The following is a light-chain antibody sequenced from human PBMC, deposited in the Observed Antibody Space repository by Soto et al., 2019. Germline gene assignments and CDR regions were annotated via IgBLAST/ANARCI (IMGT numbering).Light chain of an antibody. V-gene: IGKV3-15*01. Sequence: ETVMTQSPATLSVSPGERVTLSCRASQSVSSNLAWYQQKPGQAPRLLIYGASTRAPGIPARFSGSGSGTEFTLTISSLQSEDFVVYYCQQYNNWPPVTFGQGTRLEIK. J-gene: IGKJ5*01. CDR1: QSVSSN. CDR3: QQYNNWPPVT. CDR2: GAS.